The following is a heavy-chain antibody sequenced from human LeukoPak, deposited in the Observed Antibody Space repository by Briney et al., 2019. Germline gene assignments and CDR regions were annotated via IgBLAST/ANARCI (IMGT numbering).Heavy chain of an antibody. CDR3: AKKFGELFGLFDY. Sequence: PGGSLRLSCAASGFTFSSHAMSWVRQAPGKGLEWVSSISGSGGSTDYADSVKGRFSISRDNSKNTLYLQMNSLRAEDTAGYYCAKKFGELFGLFDYWGQGTLVTVSS. J-gene: IGHJ4*02. D-gene: IGHD3-10*01. CDR1: GFTFSSHA. V-gene: IGHV3-23*01. CDR2: ISGSGGST.